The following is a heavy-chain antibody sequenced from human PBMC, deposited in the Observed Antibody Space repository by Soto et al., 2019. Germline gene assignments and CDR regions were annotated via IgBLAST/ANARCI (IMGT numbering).Heavy chain of an antibody. CDR1: GYSFTSYW. J-gene: IGHJ6*02. CDR3: ASHQGNWNYGMDV. Sequence: GESLKISCKGSGYSFTSYWIGWVRQMPGKGLEWMGIIYPGDSDTRYSPSFQGQVTISADKSISTAYLQWSSLTASDTAMYYCASHQGNWNYGMDVWGQGTTVTVSS. D-gene: IGHD1-20*01. V-gene: IGHV5-51*01. CDR2: IYPGDSDT.